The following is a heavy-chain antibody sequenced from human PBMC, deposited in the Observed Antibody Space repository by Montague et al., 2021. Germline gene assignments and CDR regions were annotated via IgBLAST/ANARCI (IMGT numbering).Heavy chain of an antibody. Sequence: QSGAEVKKPGESLRISCKGSGYSFTTYWITWVRQMPGKGLEWMGRIDPSDSYSNYSPSFQGHVTISADKSISTVYLQWSSLKASDTAMYYCARHRGSGWSYCFDYWGQGTLVTVSS. J-gene: IGHJ4*02. CDR1: GYSFTTYW. CDR2: IDPSDSYS. D-gene: IGHD6-19*01. CDR3: ARHRGSGWSYCFDY. V-gene: IGHV5-10-1*01.